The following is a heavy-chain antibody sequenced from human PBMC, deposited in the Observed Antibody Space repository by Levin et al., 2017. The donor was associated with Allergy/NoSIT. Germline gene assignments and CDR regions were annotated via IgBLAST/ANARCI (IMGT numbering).Heavy chain of an antibody. V-gene: IGHV4-31*03. CDR2: INYSGST. D-gene: IGHD3-10*01. CDR3: ARRTGRSEYDYFDS. J-gene: IGHJ4*02. Sequence: SETLSLTCTVSGGSIRSDHYYWTWIRQSAGKGLEWIGYINYSGSTYYNSSLKSRVSISVDTSKNQFSLKVNSVTAADTAVYYCARRTGRSEYDYFDSWGQGTLVTVSS. CDR1: GGSIRSDHYY.